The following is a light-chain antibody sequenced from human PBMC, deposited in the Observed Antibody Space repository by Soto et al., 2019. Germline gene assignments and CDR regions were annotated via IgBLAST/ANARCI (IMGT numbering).Light chain of an antibody. CDR2: AAS. J-gene: IGKJ4*01. V-gene: IGKV1-9*01. CDR3: QQLNDYPLT. CDR1: QGISGN. Sequence: DIQLTQSPSFLSAYVGDRITITCRASQGISGNLAGYQQKPGKAPKVLISAASSLQGGLPSRFSGSGSGTEFTLTIICLQPEDCATYYCQQLNDYPLTFGGGTKVEIK.